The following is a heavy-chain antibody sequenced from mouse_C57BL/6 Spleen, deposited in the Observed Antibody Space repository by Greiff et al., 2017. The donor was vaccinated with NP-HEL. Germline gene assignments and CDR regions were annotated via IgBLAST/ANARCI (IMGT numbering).Heavy chain of an antibody. V-gene: IGHV1-80*01. J-gene: IGHJ1*03. Sequence: QVQLQQSEAELVKPGASVKISCKASGYAFSSYWMNWVKQRPGQGLEWIGQIYPGDGDTNDNGKFKGKATLTADKSSSTAYMQLSSLTSEDSAVYLCARSDYGCNYWYFDVWGKGTTVTVSS. CDR1: GYAFSSYW. CDR2: IYPGDGDT. D-gene: IGHD1-1*01. CDR3: ARSDYGCNYWYFDV.